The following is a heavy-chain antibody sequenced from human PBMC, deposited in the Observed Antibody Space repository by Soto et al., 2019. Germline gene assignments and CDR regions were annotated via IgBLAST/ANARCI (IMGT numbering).Heavy chain of an antibody. J-gene: IGHJ5*02. Sequence: PSETLSLTCAVYGGSFSGYYWSWIRQPPGKGLEWIGEINHSGSTNYNPSLKSRVTISVDTSKNQFSLKLSSVTAADTAVYYCARGRFGRKPHAFDPWGQGTLVTVSS. CDR1: GGSFSGYY. D-gene: IGHD3-10*01. CDR3: ARGRFGRKPHAFDP. V-gene: IGHV4-34*01. CDR2: INHSGST.